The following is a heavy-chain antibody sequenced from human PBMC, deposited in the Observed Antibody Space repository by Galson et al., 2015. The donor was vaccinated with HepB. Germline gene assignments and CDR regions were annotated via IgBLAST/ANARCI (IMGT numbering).Heavy chain of an antibody. J-gene: IGHJ4*02. CDR3: ARGVQLSYYYGSGGYYFDY. Sequence: SLRLSCAASGFTFSSYWMSWVRQAPGKGLEWVANIKQDGSEKYYVDSVKGRFTISRDNAKNSLYLQMNSLRAEDTAVYYCARGVQLSYYYGSGGYYFDYWGQGTLVTVSS. D-gene: IGHD3-10*01. CDR2: IKQDGSEK. CDR1: GFTFSSYW. V-gene: IGHV3-7*03.